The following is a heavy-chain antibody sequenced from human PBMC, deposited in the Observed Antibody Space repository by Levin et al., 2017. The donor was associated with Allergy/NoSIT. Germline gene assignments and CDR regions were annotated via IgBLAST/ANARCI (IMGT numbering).Heavy chain of an antibody. D-gene: IGHD3-3*01. J-gene: IGHJ4*02. Sequence: PGGSLRLSCAASGFTFSNAWMSWVRQAPGKGLEWVGRIKSKTDGGTTDYAAPVKGRFTISRDDSKNTLYLQMNSLKTEDTAVYYCTTPYYDFWERDYFDYWGQGTLVTVSS. CDR3: TTPYYDFWERDYFDY. CDR1: GFTFSNAW. V-gene: IGHV3-15*01. CDR2: IKSKTDGGTT.